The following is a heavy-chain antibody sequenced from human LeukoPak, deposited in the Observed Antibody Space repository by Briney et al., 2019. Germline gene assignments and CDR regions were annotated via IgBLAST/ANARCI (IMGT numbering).Heavy chain of an antibody. J-gene: IGHJ4*02. V-gene: IGHV3-23*01. CDR2: ISGSGGST. D-gene: IGHD3-22*01. CDR3: AKGVYYYDSSGYSLFDY. CDR1: GFTFSSYA. Sequence: PGGSPRLSCAASGFTFSSYAMSWVRQAPGKGLEWVSAISGSGGSTYYADSVKGRFTISRDNSKNTLYLQMNSLRAEDTAVYYCAKGVYYYDSSGYSLFDYWGQGTLVTVSS.